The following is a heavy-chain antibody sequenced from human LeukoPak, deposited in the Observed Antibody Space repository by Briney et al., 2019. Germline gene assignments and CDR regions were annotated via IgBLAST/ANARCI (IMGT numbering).Heavy chain of an antibody. CDR2: IKEDGSER. V-gene: IGHV3-7*03. J-gene: IGHJ4*02. CDR3: ARDLGYCTNGACHTRFDY. Sequence: GGSLRLSCAASGFTFSDFWMSWVRQAPGKGLECVASIKEDGSERQYVDSVKGRFSISRDNTKGSLFLQLNSLRAEDTAVYYCARDLGYCTNGACHTRFDYWGQGTLVAVSS. CDR1: GFTFSDFW. D-gene: IGHD2-8*01.